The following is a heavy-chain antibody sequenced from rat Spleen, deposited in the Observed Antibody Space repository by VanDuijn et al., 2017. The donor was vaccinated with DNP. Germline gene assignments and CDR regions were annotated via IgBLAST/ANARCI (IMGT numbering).Heavy chain of an antibody. CDR3: TTVRGPYWYFDF. CDR1: GFTFSDYY. J-gene: IGHJ1*01. CDR2: ISYDGGGT. Sequence: EVQLVESGGGLVQPGRSLKLSCAASGFTFSDYYMAWVRQAPTKGLEWVASISYDGGGTYYRDPVKDRFTISRDNAKSSLYLQMDSLRSEDTATYYCTTVRGPYWYFDFWGPGTMVTVSS. V-gene: IGHV5-20*01.